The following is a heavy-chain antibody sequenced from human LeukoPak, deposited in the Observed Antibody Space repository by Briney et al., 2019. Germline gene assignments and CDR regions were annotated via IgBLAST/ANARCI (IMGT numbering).Heavy chain of an antibody. Sequence: GGSLRLSCATSGFNFRTHGMHWVRQAPGKGLEWVSSISSSGDSTYYKDSVKGRFTISRDNSKNTLYLQMNSLRPEDMATYYCTKDRPNYHESNGHYYRRDGDYWGQGTLVTVSS. CDR2: ISSSGDST. J-gene: IGHJ4*02. CDR1: GFNFRTHG. V-gene: IGHV3-23*01. CDR3: TKDRPNYHESNGHYYRRDGDY. D-gene: IGHD3-22*01.